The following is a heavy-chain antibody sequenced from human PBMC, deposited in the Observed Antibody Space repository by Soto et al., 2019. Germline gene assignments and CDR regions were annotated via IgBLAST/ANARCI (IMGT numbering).Heavy chain of an antibody. CDR3: ARDAGTVVRTFDY. D-gene: IGHD2-15*01. CDR1: GFTFSSYA. J-gene: IGHJ4*02. CDR2: ISYDGSNK. Sequence: PGGSLRLSCAASGFTFSSYAMHWVRQAPGKGLEWVAVISYDGSNKYYADSVKGRFTISRDNSKNTLYLQMNSLRAEDTAVYYCARDAGTVVRTFDYWGQGTLVTVSS. V-gene: IGHV3-30-3*01.